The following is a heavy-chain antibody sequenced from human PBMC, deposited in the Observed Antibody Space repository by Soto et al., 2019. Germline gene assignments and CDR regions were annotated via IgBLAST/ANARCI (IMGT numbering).Heavy chain of an antibody. CDR1: GGSFSGYY. J-gene: IGHJ5*02. CDR2: INHSGST. Sequence: QVQLQQWGAGLLKPSETLSLTCAVYGGSFSGYYWSWIRQPPGKGLEWIGEINHSGSTNYNPSLKSRVTISVDTSKNQFSLKLSSVTAADTAVYYCARDSTSGGPSNWFDPWGQGTLVTVSS. CDR3: ARDSTSGGPSNWFDP. V-gene: IGHV4-34*01. D-gene: IGHD3-16*01.